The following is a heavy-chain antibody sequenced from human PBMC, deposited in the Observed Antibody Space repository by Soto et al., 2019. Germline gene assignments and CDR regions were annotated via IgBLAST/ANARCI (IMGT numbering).Heavy chain of an antibody. Sequence: QVQLVQSGAEVKKPGASVKVSCKASGYTFTSYGISWVRQAHGQGLEWMGWISAYNGNTNYAQKLQGRVTMTTDTSTSTAYMELRSLRSDDTAVYYCARDSRDGGSWSIFDYWGQGTLVAVSS. CDR2: ISAYNGNT. CDR3: ARDSRDGGSWSIFDY. J-gene: IGHJ4*02. D-gene: IGHD6-13*01. CDR1: GYTFTSYG. V-gene: IGHV1-18*01.